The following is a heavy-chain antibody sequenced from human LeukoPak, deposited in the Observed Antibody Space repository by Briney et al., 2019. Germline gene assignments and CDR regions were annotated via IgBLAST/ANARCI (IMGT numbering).Heavy chain of an antibody. D-gene: IGHD2/OR15-2a*01. J-gene: IGHJ4*02. CDR1: GFIFSIYS. CDR3: AGGNRNETLGY. Sequence: GGSLRLSCAPSGFIFSIYSMHWVRHAPGKGLEWVLYISSSSSYIYYAHSVKGRFTISRQNPKNTLSLNKKSQRAEDRAVFLCAGGNRNETLGYWGQETLVTVSS. V-gene: IGHV3-21*01. CDR2: ISSSSSYI.